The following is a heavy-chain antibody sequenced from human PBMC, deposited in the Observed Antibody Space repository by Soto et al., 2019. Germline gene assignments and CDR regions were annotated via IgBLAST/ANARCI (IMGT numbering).Heavy chain of an antibody. J-gene: IGHJ6*02. CDR2: ITGGGGGS. V-gene: IGHV3-23*01. CDR3: AKGRTDSSGWYYGIDC. D-gene: IGHD6-19*01. Sequence: EVQLLESGGDLVQPGGSLRLSCAASGFTFSSYAMSWVRQAPGQGLEWVSGITGGGGGSYYADSVKGRFTISRDNSKNALYLQRNSRRAEDTAVYYCAKGRTDSSGWYYGIDCWGQGTTVTVSS. CDR1: GFTFSSYA.